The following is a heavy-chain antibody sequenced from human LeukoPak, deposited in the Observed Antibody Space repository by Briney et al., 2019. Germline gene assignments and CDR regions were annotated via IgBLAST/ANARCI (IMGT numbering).Heavy chain of an antibody. J-gene: IGHJ5*02. D-gene: IGHD3-9*01. V-gene: IGHV3-9*01. CDR2: ISWNSGSI. Sequence: PGGSLRLSCAASGFTFDDYAMHWVRQAPGKGLEWVSGISWNSGSIGYADSVKGRFTISRDNAKNSLYLQMNSLRAEDTALYHCARGYYDILTGYPNWFDPWGQGTLVTVSS. CDR1: GFTFDDYA. CDR3: ARGYYDILTGYPNWFDP.